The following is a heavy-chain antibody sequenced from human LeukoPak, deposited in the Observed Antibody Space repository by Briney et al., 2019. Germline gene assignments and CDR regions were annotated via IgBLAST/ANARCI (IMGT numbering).Heavy chain of an antibody. Sequence: GGSLRLSCATSGFTFSSYEMNWVRQAPGKGLEWVSYISSSGSTIYYADSVKGRFTISRDNAKNSLYLQMNSLRAEDTAVYYCARSRYGSYFDYWGQGTLVTVSS. V-gene: IGHV3-48*03. CDR3: ARSRYGSYFDY. D-gene: IGHD3-10*01. CDR1: GFTFSSYE. J-gene: IGHJ4*02. CDR2: ISSSGSTI.